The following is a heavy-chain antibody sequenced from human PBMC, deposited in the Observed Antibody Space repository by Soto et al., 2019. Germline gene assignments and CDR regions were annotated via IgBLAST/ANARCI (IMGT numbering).Heavy chain of an antibody. D-gene: IGHD6-19*01. Sequence: QITLKESGPTLVKPTQTLTLTCTFSGFSLSSTRVAVGWIRQPPGKALEWLALIYWDDDKRYSPFLKSRLTITKDTSKNQVVLTMPNMDPVDTATYYCAHSVVAGLGYYFDYGGQGTLVTVSS. CDR3: AHSVVAGLGYYFDY. V-gene: IGHV2-5*02. CDR1: GFSLSSTRVA. J-gene: IGHJ4*02. CDR2: IYWDDDK.